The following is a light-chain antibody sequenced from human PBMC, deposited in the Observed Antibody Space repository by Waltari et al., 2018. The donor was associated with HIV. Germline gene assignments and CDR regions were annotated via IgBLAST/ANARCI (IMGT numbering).Light chain of an antibody. Sequence: DFVVTQSPASLAVSLGERATFNCKSSQILLDASNTKNYLAWYQQKPGQPPKLLIYWASTRESGVPERFSGSESGTDFTLTITSVQAEDVAVYYCQQHYRVPWTFGQGTKVEIK. V-gene: IGKV4-1*01. CDR3: QQHYRVPWT. CDR2: WAS. J-gene: IGKJ1*01. CDR1: QILLDASNTKNY.